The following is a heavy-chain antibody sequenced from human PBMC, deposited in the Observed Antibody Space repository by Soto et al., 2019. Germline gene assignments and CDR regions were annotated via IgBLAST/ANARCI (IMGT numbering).Heavy chain of an antibody. V-gene: IGHV4-59*01. CDR2: IYYSGST. J-gene: IGHJ3*02. CDR1: GGSISSYY. CDR3: ARDLAVVPAATFTSRAFDI. Sequence: SETLSLTCTVSGGSISSYYWSWIRQPPGKGLEWIGYIYYSGSTNYNPSLKSRVTISVDTSKNQFSLKLSSVTAADTAVYYCARDLAVVPAATFTSRAFDIWGQGTMVTVSS. D-gene: IGHD2-2*01.